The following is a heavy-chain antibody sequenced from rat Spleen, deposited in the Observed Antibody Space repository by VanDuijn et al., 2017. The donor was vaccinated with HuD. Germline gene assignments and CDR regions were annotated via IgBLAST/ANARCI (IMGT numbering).Heavy chain of an antibody. J-gene: IGHJ4*01. CDR3: ATDGFYDGTYYAVYVMDA. CDR2: ISYDGSSS. Sequence: EVQLVESGGGLVQPGRSLKLSCAASGFTFSDYNMAWVRQAPTKGLEWVATISYDGSSSYYRDSVKGRFTISRDDAKITLFLQMDSRRSEDTATYYCATDGFYDGTYYAVYVMDAWGQGASVTVSS. V-gene: IGHV5-7*01. D-gene: IGHD1-12*02. CDR1: GFTFSDYN.